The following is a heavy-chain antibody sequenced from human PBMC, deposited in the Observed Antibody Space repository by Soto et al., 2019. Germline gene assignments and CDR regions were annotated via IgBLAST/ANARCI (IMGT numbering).Heavy chain of an antibody. J-gene: IGHJ4*02. CDR1: GGTFSSDA. CDR3: ARASGYVSGWYHDY. CDR2: LIPILGTT. Sequence: SVKVSCKASGGTFSSDAVSWVRQAPGQGPEWMGGLIPILGTTHYAQKFQGRVTITADESTNTAYMELSSLRSDDTAVYYCARASGYVSGWYHDYWGQGTRVTVSS. D-gene: IGHD6-19*01. V-gene: IGHV1-69*13.